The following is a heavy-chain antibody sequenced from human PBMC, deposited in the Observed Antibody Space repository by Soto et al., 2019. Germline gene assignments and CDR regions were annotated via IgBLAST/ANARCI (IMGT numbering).Heavy chain of an antibody. Sequence: GGSLRLSCAASGFTFSSYAMSWVRQAPGKGLEWVSAISGSGGSTYYADSVKGRFTISRDNSKNTLYLQMNSLRAEDTAVYYCAKCDENYYDSSGPYYYGMDVWGQGTTVTVSS. D-gene: IGHD3-22*01. V-gene: IGHV3-23*01. CDR3: AKCDENYYDSSGPYYYGMDV. J-gene: IGHJ6*02. CDR2: ISGSGGST. CDR1: GFTFSSYA.